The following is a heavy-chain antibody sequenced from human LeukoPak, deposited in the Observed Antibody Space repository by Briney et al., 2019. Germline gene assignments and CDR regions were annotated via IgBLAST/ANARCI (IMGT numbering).Heavy chain of an antibody. CDR1: GGSTSSYY. V-gene: IGHV4-59*01. D-gene: IGHD3-10*01. J-gene: IGHJ4*02. CDR2: IYYSGST. Sequence: SETLSLTCNVSGGSTSSYYWSWIRQPPGKGLEWIGYIYYSGSTNYNPSLKSRVTISVDTSKNQFSLKLSSVTAADTAVYYCARGTYYYGSGSYWGFDSWGQGTLVTVSS. CDR3: ARGTYYYGSGSYWGFDS.